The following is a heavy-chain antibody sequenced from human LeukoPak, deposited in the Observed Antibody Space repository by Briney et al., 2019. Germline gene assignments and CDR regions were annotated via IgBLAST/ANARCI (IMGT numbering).Heavy chain of an antibody. Sequence: SVKVSCKASGGTFSSYAISWVRQAPGQGLEWMGGIIPIFGTANYAQKFQGRVTITADESTSTAYMELSSLKTEDTAVYYCTTEEAPPYDFWSGYYDYWGQGTLVTVPS. CDR2: IIPIFGTA. CDR1: GGTFSSYA. D-gene: IGHD3-3*01. J-gene: IGHJ4*02. CDR3: TTEEAPPYDFWSGYYDY. V-gene: IGHV1-69*13.